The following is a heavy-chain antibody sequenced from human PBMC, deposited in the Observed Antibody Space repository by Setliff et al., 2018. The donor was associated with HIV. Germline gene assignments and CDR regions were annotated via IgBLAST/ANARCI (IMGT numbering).Heavy chain of an antibody. D-gene: IGHD3-3*01. V-gene: IGHV4-31*03. CDR1: GGAVASGGYY. Sequence: SETLSLTCTVSGGAVASGGYYWSWLRQHPGKGLEWIGDMNYSGRSHYNPSLKSRVSISVDRSKNQFSLKVTSVTAADTAVYYCARASLDTIIGVNFYYMDVWGKGTTVTVSS. J-gene: IGHJ6*03. CDR2: MNYSGRS. CDR3: ARASLDTIIGVNFYYMDV.